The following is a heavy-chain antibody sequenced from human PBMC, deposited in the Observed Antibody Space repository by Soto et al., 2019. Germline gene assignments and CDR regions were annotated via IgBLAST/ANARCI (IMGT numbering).Heavy chain of an antibody. D-gene: IGHD4-17*01. J-gene: IGHJ6*04. CDR2: ISAGRST. V-gene: IGHV3-23*01. CDR3: TKVRGDPV. CDR1: GFTFSNYA. Sequence: EVQVLESGGDLVQPGGSLRLSCAASGFTFSNYAMNWVRQAPGKGPAWVSGISAGRSTYYADSVKGRFTISRDNSKSTLFLQMDSLRAEDTALYYCTKVRGDPVWGKGTTVTVSS.